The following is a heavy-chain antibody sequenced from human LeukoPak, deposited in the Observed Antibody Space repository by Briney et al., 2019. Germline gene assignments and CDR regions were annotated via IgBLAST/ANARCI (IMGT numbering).Heavy chain of an antibody. D-gene: IGHD2-8*01. CDR1: GFTFSSYA. CDR3: AKKSCSNGVCYFDY. J-gene: IGHJ4*02. V-gene: IGHV3-23*01. Sequence: GGSLRLSCAASGFTFSSYAMSWVRQAPGKGLEWVSAISGSGGSTYYADSVKGRFTISRDNSKNTLYLQMNSLRAEDTALYFCAKKSCSNGVCYFDYWGQGTLVTVST. CDR2: ISGSGGST.